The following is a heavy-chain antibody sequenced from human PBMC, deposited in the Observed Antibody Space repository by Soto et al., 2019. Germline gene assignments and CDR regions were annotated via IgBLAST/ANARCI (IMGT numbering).Heavy chain of an antibody. CDR2: INAGNGNT. D-gene: IGHD3-16*01. Sequence: QVQLVQSGAEVKKPGASVKVSCKASGYIFSRYTVHWVRQAPGQRLEWMGWINAGNGNTKYSEKFQGRVTITRDTAANTASRELASLKSENTAVYFWTRGAGGGAFDYWGQGTLVTVSS. J-gene: IGHJ4*02. CDR1: GYIFSRYT. V-gene: IGHV1-3*01. CDR3: TRGAGGGAFDY.